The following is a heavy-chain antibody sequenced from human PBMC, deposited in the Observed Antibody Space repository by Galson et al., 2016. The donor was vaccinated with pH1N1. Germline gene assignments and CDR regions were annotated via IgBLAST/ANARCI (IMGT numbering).Heavy chain of an antibody. J-gene: IGHJ6*02. CDR3: ARGPLLRGFSYHSGMDV. Sequence: SRVTISVDTSKNQFSLELTSVTAADTAVYYCARGPLLRGFSYHSGMDVWGQGTTVTVSS. D-gene: IGHD3-10*01. V-gene: IGHV4-59*09.